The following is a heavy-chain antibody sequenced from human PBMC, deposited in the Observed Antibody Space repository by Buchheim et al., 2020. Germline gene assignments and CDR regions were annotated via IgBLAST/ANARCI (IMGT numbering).Heavy chain of an antibody. Sequence: QVQLQESGPGLVKPSQTLSLTCTVSGGSISSGGYYWSWIRQHPGKGLEWIGYIYYSGSTYYNPSLKSRVTISVDKSENQFSLKLSSVTAADTAVYYCARDRGISPDSSGYRYYYYGMDVWGQGTT. CDR1: GGSISSGGYY. D-gene: IGHD3-22*01. J-gene: IGHJ6*02. V-gene: IGHV4-31*03. CDR2: IYYSGST. CDR3: ARDRGISPDSSGYRYYYYGMDV.